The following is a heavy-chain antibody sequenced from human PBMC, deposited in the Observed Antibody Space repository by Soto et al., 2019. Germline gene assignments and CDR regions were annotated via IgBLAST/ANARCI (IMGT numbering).Heavy chain of an antibody. V-gene: IGHV3-66*04. D-gene: IGHD5-18*01. CDR1: GFTVSSNY. CDR2: IYSGGSA. J-gene: IGHJ4*02. CDR3: ARHGYSYGGGYFDY. Sequence: GSLRLSCAASGFTVSSNYMSWVRQAPGKGLEWVSVIYSGGSAYYADSVKGRFTIPRDNDKNTLYLQLNSLRAEDTAVYYCARHGYSYGGGYFDYWGQETLVAVSS.